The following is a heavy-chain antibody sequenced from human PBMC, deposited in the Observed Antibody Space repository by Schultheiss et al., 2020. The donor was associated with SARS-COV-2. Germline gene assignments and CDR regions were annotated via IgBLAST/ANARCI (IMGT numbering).Heavy chain of an antibody. D-gene: IGHD2-2*01. CDR2: ISPIFGTA. J-gene: IGHJ3*02. CDR3: ARGVADIVVVPAAVDAFDI. V-gene: IGHV1-69*05. CDR1: GGTFSSYA. Sequence: SVKVSCKASGGTFSSYAISWVRQAPGQGLEWMGWISPIFGTANYAQKLQGRVTMTRDTSISTAYMELSRLRSDDTAVYYCARGVADIVVVPAAVDAFDIWGQGTMVTVSS.